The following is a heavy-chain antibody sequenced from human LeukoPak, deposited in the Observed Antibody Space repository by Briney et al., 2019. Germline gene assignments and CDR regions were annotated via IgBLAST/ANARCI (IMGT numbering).Heavy chain of an antibody. Sequence: PGGPLTLSCAASGFTFRSYEMNWVRQAPGKGLGWVSYISSSCSTIYYAVPGKGRFTISRDNAKYSLYLKMVSLRAEDTAVYYCARAGGVTWFDSWGQGTLVTVSS. J-gene: IGHJ5*01. D-gene: IGHD2-21*02. CDR1: GFTFRSYE. V-gene: IGHV3-48*03. CDR3: ARAGGVTWFDS. CDR2: ISSSCSTI.